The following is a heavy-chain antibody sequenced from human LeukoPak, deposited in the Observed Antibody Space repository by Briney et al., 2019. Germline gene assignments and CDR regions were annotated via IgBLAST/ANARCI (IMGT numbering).Heavy chain of an antibody. CDR1: GFPFNNAW. Sequence: GGSLRLSCVASGFPFNNAWMNWVRQTLGKGLEWVGRIKSKTDGETTDYVAPVKGRFTISRDDSENTVYLQMNSLKTEDTATYYCANGPFWGQGTLVTVSS. CDR2: IKSKTDGETT. V-gene: IGHV3-15*07. J-gene: IGHJ4*02. CDR3: ANGPF. D-gene: IGHD4/OR15-4a*01.